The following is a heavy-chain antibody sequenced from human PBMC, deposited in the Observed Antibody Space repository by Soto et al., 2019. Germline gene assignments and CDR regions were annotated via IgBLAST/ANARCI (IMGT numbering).Heavy chain of an antibody. CDR1: GGTFSSYA. Sequence: GASVKVSCKASGGTFSSYAISWVRQAPGQGLEWMGGIIPIFGTANYAQKFQGRVTITADESTSTAYMELSSLRSEDTAVYYCASDGKDTAMAPFDYWGQGTLVTVSS. D-gene: IGHD5-18*01. J-gene: IGHJ4*02. V-gene: IGHV1-69*13. CDR3: ASDGKDTAMAPFDY. CDR2: IIPIFGTA.